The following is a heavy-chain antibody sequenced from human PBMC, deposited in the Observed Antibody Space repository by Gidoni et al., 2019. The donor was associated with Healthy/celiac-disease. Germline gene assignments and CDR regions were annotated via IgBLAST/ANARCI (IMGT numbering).Heavy chain of an antibody. D-gene: IGHD2-21*02. CDR2: IYPGDSDT. CDR3: ARRDSLNYYYYGMDV. J-gene: IGHJ6*02. Sequence: EVQLVQSGAEVKKPGESLKISCKGSGYSCTSYWIGWVRQMPGKGLEWMGIIYPGDSDTRYSPSFQGQVTISADKSISTAYLQWSSLKASDTAMYYCARRDSLNYYYYGMDVWGQGTTVTVSS. V-gene: IGHV5-51*01. CDR1: GYSCTSYW.